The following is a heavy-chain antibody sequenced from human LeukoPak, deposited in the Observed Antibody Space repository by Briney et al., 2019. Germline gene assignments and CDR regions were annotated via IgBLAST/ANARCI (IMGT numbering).Heavy chain of an antibody. Sequence: TLSLTCTLSGGSISSGGYYWSWIRQHPGKGLEWIGYIYYSGSTYYNPSLKSRVTISVDTSKNQFSLKLSSVTAADTAVYYCATFYDSSGYYHDYWGQGTLVTVSS. CDR1: GGSISSGGYY. CDR3: ATFYDSSGYYHDY. D-gene: IGHD3-22*01. CDR2: IYYSGST. J-gene: IGHJ4*02. V-gene: IGHV4-31*03.